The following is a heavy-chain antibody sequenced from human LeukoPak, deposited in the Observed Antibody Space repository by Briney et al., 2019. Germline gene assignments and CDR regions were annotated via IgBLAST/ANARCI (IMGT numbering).Heavy chain of an antibody. J-gene: IGHJ4*02. CDR2: INHSVST. CDR3: ARGLPYDSSGYYGRYDRDY. V-gene: IGHV4-34*01. Sequence: PSATLSLTCAVYGRSFSGYYWSWIRHPPGKGLEWIGEINHSVSTNYNPSLKSRVTISVDTSKNQFSLKLSSVTAADTAVYYCARGLPYDSSGYYGRYDRDYWGQGTLVTVSS. CDR1: GRSFSGYY. D-gene: IGHD3-22*01.